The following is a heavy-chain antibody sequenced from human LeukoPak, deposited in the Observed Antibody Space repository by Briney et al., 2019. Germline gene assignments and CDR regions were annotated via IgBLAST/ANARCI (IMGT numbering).Heavy chain of an antibody. CDR3: ARRAYYDSSGYYEEADF. Sequence: GESLKISCKASGYSFTSYWIGWVGQMPGKGLEWMGIMYPGDSDTRYSPSFQGQVTISADKSISTAYLQWSSLKASDTAMYYCARRAYYDSSGYYEEADFWGQGTLVTVSS. V-gene: IGHV5-51*01. CDR2: MYPGDSDT. J-gene: IGHJ4*02. D-gene: IGHD3-22*01. CDR1: GYSFTSYW.